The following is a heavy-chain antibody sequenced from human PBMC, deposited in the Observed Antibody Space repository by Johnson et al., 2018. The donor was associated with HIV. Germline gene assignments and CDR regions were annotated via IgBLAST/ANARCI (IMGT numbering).Heavy chain of an antibody. J-gene: IGHJ3*02. D-gene: IGHD2-21*01. CDR2: ISYDGSYK. CDR1: GFTFSSYA. V-gene: IGHV3-30*04. CDR3: AKAYCPGCDAFEI. Sequence: QVQLVESGGGVVQPGRSPRLSCAASGFTFSSYAMHWVRQAPGKGLEWVAIISYDGSYKFYADSVKGRFTISRDNSKNTLYLQMNSLRTEDSGVYYCAKAYCPGCDAFEIWGQGTMVTVSS.